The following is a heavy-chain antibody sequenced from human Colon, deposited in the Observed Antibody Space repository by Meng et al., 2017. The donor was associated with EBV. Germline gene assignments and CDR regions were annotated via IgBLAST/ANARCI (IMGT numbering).Heavy chain of an antibody. CDR1: GASVSSGGYY. CDR2: IYYSGST. Sequence: GQLQEPGPGWWKPSTTLALTCTVSGASVSSGGYYWNWIRQHPGKGLEWFGHIYYSGSTFYIPSLKRRVIISIDTSKNQFSLNLRSVTAADTAVYYCARVSSGWDYFNYWGQGTLVTVSS. V-gene: IGHV4-31*03. D-gene: IGHD6-19*01. CDR3: ARVSSGWDYFNY. J-gene: IGHJ4*02.